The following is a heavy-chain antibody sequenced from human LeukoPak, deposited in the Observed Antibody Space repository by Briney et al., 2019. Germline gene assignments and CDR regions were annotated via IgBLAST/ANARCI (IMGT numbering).Heavy chain of an antibody. CDR3: ARAPGVCYYYYMDV. V-gene: IGHV3-15*01. J-gene: IGHJ6*03. CDR1: GFTFSNAW. Sequence: GGSLRLSCAASGFTFSNAWMSWVRQAPGNGLEWVGRIKSKTDGGTTDYAAPVKGRFTISRDDSKNTLYLQMNSLKTEDTALYYCARAPGVCYYYYMDVWGKGTTVTVSS. CDR2: IKSKTDGGTT. D-gene: IGHD5/OR15-5a*01.